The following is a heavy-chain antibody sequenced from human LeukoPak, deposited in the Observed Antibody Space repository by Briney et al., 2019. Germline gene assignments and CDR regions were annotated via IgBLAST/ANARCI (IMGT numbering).Heavy chain of an antibody. CDR1: GFTFSSYG. D-gene: IGHD6-6*01. V-gene: IGHV3-30*18. J-gene: IGHJ4*02. CDR2: ISYDGSNK. Sequence: GGSLRLSCAASGFTFSSYGMHWVRQAPGKGLEWVAVISYDGSNKYYADSVKGRFTISRDNSKNTLYLQMNSLRAEDTAVYYCAKSWYQLVLYFDYWGQGTLVTVSS. CDR3: AKSWYQLVLYFDY.